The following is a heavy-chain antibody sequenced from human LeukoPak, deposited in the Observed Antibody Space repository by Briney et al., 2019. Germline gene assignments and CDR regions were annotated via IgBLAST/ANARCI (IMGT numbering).Heavy chain of an antibody. D-gene: IGHD1-26*01. Sequence: GGSLRLSRTASGFTFGDYAMSWVRQAPGKGLEWVGFIRTKAYGGTTEYAASVKGRFTISRDDSKSIVYLQMNSLKTEDTAVYYCARELSGSYYDFDYWGQGTLVTVSS. CDR2: IRTKAYGGTT. CDR1: GFTFGDYA. CDR3: ARELSGSYYDFDY. J-gene: IGHJ4*02. V-gene: IGHV3-49*04.